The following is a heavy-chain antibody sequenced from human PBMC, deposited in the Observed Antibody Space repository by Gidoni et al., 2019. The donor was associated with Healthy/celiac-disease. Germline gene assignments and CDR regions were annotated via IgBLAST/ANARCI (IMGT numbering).Heavy chain of an antibody. J-gene: IGHJ4*02. D-gene: IGHD4-17*01. CDR2: INHSGST. Sequence: QVQLQQWGAGLLKPSETLSLTCAVYGGSFSGYYWSWIRQPPGKGLEWIGEINHSGSTNYNPSLKSRVTISVDTSKNQFSLKLSSVTAADTAVYYCARGGDGDIDYWGQGTLVTVSS. CDR1: GGSFSGYY. V-gene: IGHV4-34*01. CDR3: ARGGDGDIDY.